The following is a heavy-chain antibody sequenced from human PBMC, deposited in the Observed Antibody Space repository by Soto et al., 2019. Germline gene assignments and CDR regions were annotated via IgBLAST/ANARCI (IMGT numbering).Heavy chain of an antibody. D-gene: IGHD3-10*01. J-gene: IGHJ6*02. Sequence: GGSLRLSCAASGFTFSSYAMSWVRQAPGKGLEWVSAISGSGGSTYYADSVKGRFTISRDNSKNTLYLQMNSLRAEDTAVYYCAKVHGELWFGELIFSLTSYGMDVWGQGTTVTVSS. CDR3: AKVHGELWFGELIFSLTSYGMDV. CDR2: ISGSGGST. CDR1: GFTFSSYA. V-gene: IGHV3-23*01.